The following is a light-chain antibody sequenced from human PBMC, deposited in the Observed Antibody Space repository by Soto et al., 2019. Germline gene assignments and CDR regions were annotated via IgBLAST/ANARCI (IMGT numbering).Light chain of an antibody. CDR3: GAWDGSLSVVL. CDR2: DSD. Sequence: QSVLTQPPSVSAAPGQKVTISCSGSXXXIGNNYVSWYQHLPGTAPKLVIYDSDKRPSEIPDRFSGSKSGTSATLDITGLQTGDEADYYCGAWDGSLSVVLFGGGTKVTVL. V-gene: IGLV1-51*01. CDR1: XXXIGNNY. J-gene: IGLJ2*01.